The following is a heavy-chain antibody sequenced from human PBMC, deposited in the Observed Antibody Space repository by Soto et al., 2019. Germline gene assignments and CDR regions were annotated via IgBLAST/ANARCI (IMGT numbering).Heavy chain of an antibody. J-gene: IGHJ3*02. CDR1: GGSVSSGSYY. Sequence: PSETLSLTCTVSGGSVSSGSYYWSWIRQPPGKGLEWIGYIYYSGSTNYNPSLKSRVTISVDTSKNQFSLKLSSVTAADTAVYYCARPGGLLWFGEFDDAFDIWGQGTMVTVS. V-gene: IGHV4-61*01. CDR3: ARPGGLLWFGEFDDAFDI. CDR2: IYYSGST. D-gene: IGHD3-10*01.